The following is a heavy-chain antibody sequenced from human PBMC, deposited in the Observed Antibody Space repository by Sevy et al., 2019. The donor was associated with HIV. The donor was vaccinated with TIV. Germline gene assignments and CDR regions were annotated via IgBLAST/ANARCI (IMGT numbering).Heavy chain of an antibody. J-gene: IGHJ6*02. CDR1: GFTFSSYG. V-gene: IGHV3-33*01. Sequence: GGSLRLSCAASGFTFSSYGMHWVRQAPGKGLEWVAVIWYDGSNKYYADSVKGRFTISRDNSKNTLYLQMNSLRAEDTAVYYCARARGVGTPKYYYGIDVWGQGTTVTVSS. CDR2: IWYDGSNK. CDR3: ARARGVGTPKYYYGIDV.